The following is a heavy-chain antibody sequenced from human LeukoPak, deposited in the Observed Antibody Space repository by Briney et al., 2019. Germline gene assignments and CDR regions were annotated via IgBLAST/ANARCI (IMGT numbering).Heavy chain of an antibody. CDR3: ARDLTALGDY. D-gene: IGHD5-18*01. CDR1: GYSISSGYY. Sequence: KPSETLSLTCGVFGYSISSGYYWGWIRQPPGKGLEWIGIMHHSGTTYYNPSLNSRVTLSVDTSKNQLSLKLSSATAADTAVYYCARDLTALGDYWGQGILVIVSS. J-gene: IGHJ4*02. V-gene: IGHV4-38-2*02. CDR2: MHHSGTT.